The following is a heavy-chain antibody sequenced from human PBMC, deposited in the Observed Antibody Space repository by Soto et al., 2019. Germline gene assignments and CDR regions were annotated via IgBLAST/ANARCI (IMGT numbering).Heavy chain of an antibody. Sequence: SETLSLTCAVYGGSFSGYYWSWIRQPPGKGLEWIGEINHSGSTNYNPSLKSRVTISVDTSKNQFSLKLSSVTAADTAVYYCASTGLTPTELNWFDPWGQGTLVTVSS. V-gene: IGHV4-34*01. CDR3: ASTGLTPTELNWFDP. J-gene: IGHJ5*02. CDR1: GGSFSGYY. D-gene: IGHD1-1*01. CDR2: INHSGST.